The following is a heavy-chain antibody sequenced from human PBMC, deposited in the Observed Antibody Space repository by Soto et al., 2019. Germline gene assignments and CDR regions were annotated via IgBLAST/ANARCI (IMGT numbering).Heavy chain of an antibody. Sequence: ASVKVSCKASGYTFTGYYMHWVRQAPGQGLEWMGWINPNSGGTNYAQKFQGWVTMTGDTSISTAYMELSRLRSDDTAVYYCAREGCSGGSCYPYYYYYGMDVRSQGTTVTVSS. V-gene: IGHV1-2*04. CDR2: INPNSGGT. CDR1: GYTFTGYY. CDR3: AREGCSGGSCYPYYYYYGMDV. D-gene: IGHD2-15*01. J-gene: IGHJ6*02.